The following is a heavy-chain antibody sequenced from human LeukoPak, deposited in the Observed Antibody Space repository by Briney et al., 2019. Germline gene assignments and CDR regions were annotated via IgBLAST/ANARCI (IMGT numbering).Heavy chain of an antibody. J-gene: IGHJ4*02. V-gene: IGHV1-3*04. D-gene: IGHD5-24*01. CDR3: ARGPPRWLQLFRGDY. CDR2: INTGSGNT. CDR1: GYTFTNYA. Sequence: ASVKVSCKASGYTFTNYAMHWVRQAPGQRLQWMGWINTGSGNTEYSQKFQARITITRDTSASTAYMELSSLRSEDTAVYYCARGPPRWLQLFRGDYWGQGTLVTVSS.